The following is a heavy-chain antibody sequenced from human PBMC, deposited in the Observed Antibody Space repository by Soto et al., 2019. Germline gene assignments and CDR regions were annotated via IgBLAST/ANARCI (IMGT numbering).Heavy chain of an antibody. CDR1: GYTFTSYD. CDR3: ARWGNVLRYFDWIQTGLDY. V-gene: IGHV1-8*01. J-gene: IGHJ4*02. CDR2: MNPNSGNT. D-gene: IGHD3-9*01. Sequence: ASVKVSCKASGYTFTSYDINWVRQATGQGLEWMGWMNPNSGNTGYAQKFQGRVTMTRNTSISTAYMELSSLRSEDTAVYYCARWGNVLRYFDWIQTGLDYWGQGTLVTVPQ.